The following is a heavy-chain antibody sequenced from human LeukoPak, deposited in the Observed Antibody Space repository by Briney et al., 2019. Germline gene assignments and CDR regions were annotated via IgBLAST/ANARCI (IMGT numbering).Heavy chain of an antibody. J-gene: IGHJ6*03. Sequence: ASVKVSCKASGYTFADYYMQWVRQAPGQGLEWMGWINPNSGGTNYAQKFQGRVTMTRDTSISTAYMELSSLRSDDTAVYYCARLNIVVVTAISGRYYYMDVWGKGTTVTVSS. V-gene: IGHV1-2*02. CDR3: ARLNIVVVTAISGRYYYMDV. CDR2: INPNSGGT. CDR1: GYTFADYY. D-gene: IGHD2-21*02.